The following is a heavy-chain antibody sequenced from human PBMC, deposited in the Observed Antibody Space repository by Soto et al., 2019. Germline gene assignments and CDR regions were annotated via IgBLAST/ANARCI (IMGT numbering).Heavy chain of an antibody. CDR1: GGSISSGGYS. CDR2: IYHSGST. D-gene: IGHD2-15*01. Sequence: QLQLQESGSGLVKPSQTLSLTCAVSGGSISSGGYSWSWIRQPPGQRLEWIGYIYHSGSTYYNPSLVRRVTLSADRSKNQFSLQLSSVTAADTAVYYCARRQVVAAQHWGQGTLVTVAA. V-gene: IGHV4-30-2*01. CDR3: ARRQVVAAQH. J-gene: IGHJ4*02.